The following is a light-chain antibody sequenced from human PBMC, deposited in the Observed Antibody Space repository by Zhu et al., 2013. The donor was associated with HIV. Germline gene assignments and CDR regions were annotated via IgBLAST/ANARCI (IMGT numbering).Light chain of an antibody. Sequence: DIQMTQSPSSLSASVGDRVTITCRASQSISSYLNWYQQKPGKAPKLLIYKASSLESGVPSRFSGSGSGTEFTLAITSLQPDDLATYYCQHLGTFGLGTKVEIK. V-gene: IGKV1-5*03. CDR2: KAS. CDR1: QSISSY. CDR3: QHLGT. J-gene: IGKJ1*01.